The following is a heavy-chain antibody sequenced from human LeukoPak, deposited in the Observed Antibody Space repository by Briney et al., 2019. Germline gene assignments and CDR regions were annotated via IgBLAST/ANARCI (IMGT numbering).Heavy chain of an antibody. CDR1: GGSISSGGYY. CDR3: AKELHDSSGYYPDY. Sequence: PSETLSLTCTVSGGSISSGGYYWSWVRQHPGKGLEWIGYIYYSGSTYYNPSLKSRVTISVDTSKNQFSLKLSSVTAADTAVYYCAKELHDSSGYYPDYWGQGTLVTVSS. V-gene: IGHV4-31*03. CDR2: IYYSGST. D-gene: IGHD3-22*01. J-gene: IGHJ4*02.